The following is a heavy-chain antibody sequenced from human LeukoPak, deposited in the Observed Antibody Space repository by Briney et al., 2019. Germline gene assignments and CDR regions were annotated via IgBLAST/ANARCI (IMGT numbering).Heavy chain of an antibody. CDR3: AKDRRSSWYDYFDY. CDR2: IRYDGSNK. V-gene: IGHV3-30*02. Sequence: PGGSLRLSCAASGFTFSSYGMHWVRQAPGKGLEWVVFIRYDGSNKYYADSVKGRFTISRDNSKNTLYLQMNSLRAEDTAVYYCAKDRRSSWYDYFDYWGQGTLVTVSS. J-gene: IGHJ4*02. D-gene: IGHD6-13*01. CDR1: GFTFSSYG.